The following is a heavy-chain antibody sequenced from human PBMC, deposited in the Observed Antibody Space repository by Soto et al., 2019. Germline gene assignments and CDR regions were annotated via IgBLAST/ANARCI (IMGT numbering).Heavy chain of an antibody. CDR3: ARGNGYNDAFDI. Sequence: QLGGPLRLSCVASGFIVSSNYMSWVRQAPGKGLEWVSVIYSGTSTYYADSVKGRFTISRDNSKNTLYLQMNSLRAEDTTVYYCARGNGYNDAFDIWGQGTMVTVSS. D-gene: IGHD5-12*01. CDR2: IYSGTST. V-gene: IGHV3-53*01. CDR1: GFIVSSNY. J-gene: IGHJ3*02.